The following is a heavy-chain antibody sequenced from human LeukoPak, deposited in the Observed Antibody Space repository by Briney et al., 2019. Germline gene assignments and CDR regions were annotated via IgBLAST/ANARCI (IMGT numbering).Heavy chain of an antibody. CDR1: GGSISSSNW. V-gene: IGHV4-4*03. CDR3: ARGSITMVRGVIIPKFDY. D-gene: IGHD3-10*01. J-gene: IGHJ4*02. Sequence: PETLSLTCAVSGGSISSSNWWSWVRQPPGKGLEWIGEIYHSGSTNYNPSLKSRVTISVDKSKNQFSLKLSSVTAADTAVYYCARGSITMVRGVIIPKFDYWGQGTLVTVSS. CDR2: IYHSGST.